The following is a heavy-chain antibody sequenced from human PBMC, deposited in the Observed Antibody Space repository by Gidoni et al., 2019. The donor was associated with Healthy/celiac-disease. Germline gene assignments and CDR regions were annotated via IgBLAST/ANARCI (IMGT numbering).Heavy chain of an antibody. D-gene: IGHD3-3*01. J-gene: IGHJ5*02. CDR3: ARERVTIFGVVIYRWFDP. Sequence: QLQLQESGPGLVKPSETLSLTCPVSVGSISSSSYYWGWIRQPPGKGLEWIGSIYYSGSTYYKPSLKRRVTISVDTSKNQFSLKLSSVTAADTAVYYCARERVTIFGVVIYRWFDPWGQGTLVTVSS. CDR1: VGSISSSSYY. CDR2: IYYSGST. V-gene: IGHV4-39*01.